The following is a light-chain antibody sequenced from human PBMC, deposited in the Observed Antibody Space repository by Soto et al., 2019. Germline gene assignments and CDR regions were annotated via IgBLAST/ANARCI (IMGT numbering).Light chain of an antibody. CDR2: AAS. V-gene: IGKV1-27*01. CDR3: QRYNGAPRT. J-gene: IGKJ1*01. CDR1: QDISNY. Sequence: DIQMTQSPSSLSASVGDRVTITCRASQDISNYLAWYQQKPGKITKLLIYAASTFQSGVPSRFSGSGSGTEFTLTITSLQPEDVATYYCQRYNGAPRTFGQGTKVEI.